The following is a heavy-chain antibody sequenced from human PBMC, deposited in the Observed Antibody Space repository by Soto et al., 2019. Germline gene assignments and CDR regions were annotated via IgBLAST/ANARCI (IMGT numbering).Heavy chain of an antibody. CDR2: ISSSSSTI. D-gene: IGHD1-26*01. CDR1: GFTFSSYS. CDR3: ARDRGATRGTNWFDP. J-gene: IGHJ5*02. V-gene: IGHV3-48*01. Sequence: GGSLRLSCAASGFTFSSYSMNWVRQAPGKGLEWVSYISSSSSTIYYAGSVKGRFTISRDNAKNSLYLQMNSLRAEDTAVYYCARDRGATRGTNWFDPWGQGTLVTVSS.